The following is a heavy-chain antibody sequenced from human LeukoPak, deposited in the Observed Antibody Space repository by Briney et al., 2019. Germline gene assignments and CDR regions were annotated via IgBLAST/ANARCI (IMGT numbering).Heavy chain of an antibody. J-gene: IGHJ4*02. CDR2: IGPTGRST. CDR1: GFTFRNYG. CDR3: AKGGQQQIVRGDYFDY. Sequence: GGSLRLSCAISGFTFRNYGMTWVRQAPGKGLEWVSAIGPTGRSTYYAESVKGRFTISRANSENTLYLQMNGLRVDDTALYYCAKGGQQQIVRGDYFDYWGQGTPVIVSS. V-gene: IGHV3-23*01. D-gene: IGHD6-13*01.